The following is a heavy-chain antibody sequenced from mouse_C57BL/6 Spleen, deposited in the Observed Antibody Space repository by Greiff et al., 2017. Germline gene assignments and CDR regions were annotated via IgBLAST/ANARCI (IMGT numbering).Heavy chain of an antibody. D-gene: IGHD2-2*01. CDR3: ATLYGYEYYFDY. J-gene: IGHJ2*01. CDR2: IDPEDGDT. CDR1: GYAFSSSW. Sequence: QVQLQQSGPELVKPGASVKISCKASGYAFSSSWMNWVKQRPGKGLEWIGRIDPEDGDTNYNGKFKGKATLTADKSSSTAYMQLSSLTSEDSAVYFCATLYGYEYYFDYWGQGTTLTVSS. V-gene: IGHV1-82*01.